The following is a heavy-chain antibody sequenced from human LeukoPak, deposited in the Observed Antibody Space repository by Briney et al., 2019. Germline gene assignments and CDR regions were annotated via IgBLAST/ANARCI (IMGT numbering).Heavy chain of an antibody. J-gene: IGHJ4*02. Sequence: ASVKVSCKASGYTFTSYGLSWVRQAPGQGLEWMGWISAYNGNTNYAQKLQDRVTMTTDTSTTTAYMELRSLRSDDTAVYYCAREAPGYYGSGSYLYYFDYWGQGTLVTVSS. CDR3: AREAPGYYGSGSYLYYFDY. CDR1: GYTFTSYG. D-gene: IGHD3-10*01. V-gene: IGHV1-18*01. CDR2: ISAYNGNT.